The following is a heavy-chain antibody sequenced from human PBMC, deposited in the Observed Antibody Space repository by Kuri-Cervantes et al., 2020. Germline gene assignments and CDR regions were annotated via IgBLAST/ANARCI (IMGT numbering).Heavy chain of an antibody. CDR2: IYYSGST. D-gene: IGHD2-21*02. CDR1: GGSISSYY. J-gene: IGHJ4*02. Sequence: SETLSLTCTVSGGSISSYYWSWIRQPPGKGLEWIGYIYYSGSTNYNPSLKSRVTISVDTSKNQISLKLSSVTAADTAVYYCARVRIVVVTASNYFDYWGQGTLVTVSS. V-gene: IGHV4-59*01. CDR3: ARVRIVVVTASNYFDY.